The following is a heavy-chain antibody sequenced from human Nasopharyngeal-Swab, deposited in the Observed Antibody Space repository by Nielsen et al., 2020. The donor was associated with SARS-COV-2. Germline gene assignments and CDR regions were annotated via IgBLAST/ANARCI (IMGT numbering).Heavy chain of an antibody. CDR1: GFSFNTYA. D-gene: IGHD2-2*01. J-gene: IGHJ4*02. V-gene: IGHV3-23*01. Sequence: GESLKISCAASGFSFNTYAMSWVRQAPGKGLEWVSAITSSGANTYYADSVKGRFTISRDNSKNTLYLQMNSLRAEDTAVYYCARAIFAYQLLIDGYYFDYWGQGTLVTVSS. CDR3: ARAIFAYQLLIDGYYFDY. CDR2: ITSSGANT.